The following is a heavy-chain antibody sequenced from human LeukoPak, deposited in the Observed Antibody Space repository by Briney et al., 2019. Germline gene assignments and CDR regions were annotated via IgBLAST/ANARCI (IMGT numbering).Heavy chain of an antibody. Sequence: HSGGSLRLSCAASGFTFSSYGMHWVRQAPGKGLEWVAFIRYDGSNKYYADSVKGRFTISRDNSKNTLYLQMNSLRAEDTAVYYCARGPPKGQLPEEADYWGQGTLVTVSS. V-gene: IGHV3-30*02. CDR1: GFTFSSYG. J-gene: IGHJ4*02. D-gene: IGHD2-2*01. CDR2: IRYDGSNK. CDR3: ARGPPKGQLPEEADY.